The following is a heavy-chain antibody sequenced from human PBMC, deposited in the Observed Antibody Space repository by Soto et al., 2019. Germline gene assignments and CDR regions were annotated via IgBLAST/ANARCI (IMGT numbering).Heavy chain of an antibody. Sequence: SDTLSRTCTVSGGSISSYYWRWIRNPPWKLLNCIGYIYYSGSTKYNPSLRSRVTISVDTSKNQFSLKLSSVIAADTAVYYCARGRGWGSSGALGAFDIWGQGTMVTVSS. D-gene: IGHD7-27*01. V-gene: IGHV4-59*01. CDR1: GGSISSYY. CDR3: ARGRGWGSSGALGAFDI. CDR2: IYYSGST. J-gene: IGHJ3*02.